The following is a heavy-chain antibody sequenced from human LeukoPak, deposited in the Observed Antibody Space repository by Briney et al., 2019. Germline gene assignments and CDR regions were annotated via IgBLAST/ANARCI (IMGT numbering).Heavy chain of an antibody. CDR1: GFTFSSYG. J-gene: IGHJ4*02. CDR2: ISYDGSNK. CDR3: AKAPGLATHFDY. Sequence: GGSLRLSCAASGFTFSSYGMHWVRQAPGKGLEWVAVISYDGSNKYYADSVKGRFTISRDNSKNTLYLQMNSLRAEDTAVYYCAKAPGLATHFDYWGQGTLVTVSS. V-gene: IGHV3-30*18. D-gene: IGHD5-12*01.